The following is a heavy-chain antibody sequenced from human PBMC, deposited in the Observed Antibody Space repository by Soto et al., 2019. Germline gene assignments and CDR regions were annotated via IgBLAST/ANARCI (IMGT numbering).Heavy chain of an antibody. D-gene: IGHD1-26*01. CDR2: VKSKSDGATT. CDR3: TTAAGGMWGADY. Sequence: GGSLRLSCAASGFTFGNVWMSWVRQAPGKGLEWVGRVKSKSDGATTDYAAPVKGRFTVSRDDSQNTLSLQMDSLKIEDTAVYFCTTAAGGMWGADYWGQGTPVTVSS. CDR1: GFTFGNVW. J-gene: IGHJ4*02. V-gene: IGHV3-15*01.